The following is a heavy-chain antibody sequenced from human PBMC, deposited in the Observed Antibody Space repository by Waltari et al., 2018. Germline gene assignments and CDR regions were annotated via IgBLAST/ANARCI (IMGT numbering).Heavy chain of an antibody. Sequence: QVQLQQWGAGLLKPSETLSLACVVSGGSLSGYYWTWIRQFPGKGLEWIGEIRLIGSTTYTPSLTSRVALSVDTSNTQCSLALRFVIATDTAVYYCARGQHDFSSGSHLFDYWGPGILVTVSS. CDR3: ARGQHDFSSGSHLFDY. D-gene: IGHD3-3*01. V-gene: IGHV4-34*02. J-gene: IGHJ4*02. CDR2: IRLIGST. CDR1: GGSLSGYY.